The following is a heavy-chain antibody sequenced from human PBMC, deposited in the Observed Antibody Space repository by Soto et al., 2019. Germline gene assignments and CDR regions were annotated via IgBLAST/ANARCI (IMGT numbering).Heavy chain of an antibody. J-gene: IGHJ6*01. CDR2: INAYNGNT. CDR3: ARDREVVVVPVASYGMDV. D-gene: IGHD2-2*01. V-gene: IGHV1-18*01. Sequence: RSVRHSQRQGLEWMGWINAYNGNTNYAQRLQGRVTVTTDTSTSTAYMELRSLRSDDTAVYYCARDREVVVVPVASYGMDVWGQGTTVTVSS.